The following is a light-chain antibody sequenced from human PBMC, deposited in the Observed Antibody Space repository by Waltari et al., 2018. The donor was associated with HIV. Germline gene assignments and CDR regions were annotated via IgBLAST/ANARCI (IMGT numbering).Light chain of an antibody. V-gene: IGLV2-8*01. Sequence: QSALTQPPSASGSPAQPVTISCTDPSSAVGGSNYVTWYQPHPGKAPKLMINEVTKRPSGVPDRFSGSKSGNTASLTVSGLQAEDEADYYCSLYAGSNNLVFGGGTKLTVL. CDR3: SLYAGSNNLV. CDR1: SSAVGGSNY. CDR2: EVT. J-gene: IGLJ2*01.